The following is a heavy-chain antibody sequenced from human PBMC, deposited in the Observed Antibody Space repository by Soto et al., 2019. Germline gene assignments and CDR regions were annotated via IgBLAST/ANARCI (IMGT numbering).Heavy chain of an antibody. J-gene: IGHJ4*02. D-gene: IGHD3-10*01. CDR2: ISSSSSYI. CDR3: ARGTPMVRGIDY. Sequence: EVQLVESGGGLVKPGGSLRLSCAASGFTFSSYSMNWVRQAPGKGLEWVSSISSSSSYIYYADSVKGRFTISRDNAKNVLYLQMNGMRAEDTAVWCGARGTPMVRGIDYWGRGTLVGVSS. CDR1: GFTFSSYS. V-gene: IGHV3-21*01.